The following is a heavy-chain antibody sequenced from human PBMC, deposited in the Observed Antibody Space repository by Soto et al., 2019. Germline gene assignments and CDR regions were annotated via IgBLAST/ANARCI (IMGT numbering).Heavy chain of an antibody. CDR1: GFSFSDFD. Sequence: GGSLRLSCAASGFSFSDFDMLWVRQTPGKGLGWISHISGDSMNIHYADSVKGRFIISRDNAKSSLYLQMNSLRDDNTAVYYCAEDTSGYYHYLSWGQGTLVTVSS. J-gene: IGHJ4*02. V-gene: IGHV3-48*02. CDR3: AEDTSGYYHYLS. D-gene: IGHD3-22*01. CDR2: ISGDSMNI.